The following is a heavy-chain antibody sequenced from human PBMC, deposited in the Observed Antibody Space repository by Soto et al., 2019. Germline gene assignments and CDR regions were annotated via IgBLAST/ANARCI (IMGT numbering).Heavy chain of an antibody. Sequence: QVQLQQWGAGLLKPSETLSLTCAVYGGSFSGYYWNWIRQPPGKGLEWIGEINHSGSTNYNPSLKSRVTXXVXPXXNQFSLKLTSVTAADTAVYYCARRPYYDSSGPFDYWGQGTLVTVSS. V-gene: IGHV4-34*01. CDR2: INHSGST. D-gene: IGHD3-22*01. CDR3: ARRPYYDSSGPFDY. J-gene: IGHJ4*02. CDR1: GGSFSGYY.